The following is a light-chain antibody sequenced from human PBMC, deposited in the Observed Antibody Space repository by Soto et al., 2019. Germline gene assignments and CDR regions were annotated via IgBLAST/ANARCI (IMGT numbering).Light chain of an antibody. CDR2: DVS. J-gene: IGLJ2*01. CDR3: SSYPSIIALVV. CDR1: SSDVGGYNY. Sequence: QSALTQPASVSGSPGQSITISCTGTSSDVGGYNYVSWYQQHPGKAPKLMIYDVSNRPSGVSNRFSGSKSGNTASLTISGRQAEGEAVYYCSSYPSIIALVVFWGGSKLSVL. V-gene: IGLV2-14*01.